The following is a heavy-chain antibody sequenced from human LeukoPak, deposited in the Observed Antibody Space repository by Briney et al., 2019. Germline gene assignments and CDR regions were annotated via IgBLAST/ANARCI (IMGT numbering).Heavy chain of an antibody. J-gene: IGHJ5*02. CDR2: IYYSGST. D-gene: IGHD4-17*01. CDR3: ARHGDDYGDYGSDP. V-gene: IGHV4-39*01. CDR1: GGSISSNDYY. Sequence: SETLSLTCTVSGGSISSNDYYWDWIRQPPGMGLEYIGSIYYSGSTYYNPSLKSRVTISVDTSKNQFSLKLSSVTAADTAVYYCARHGDDYGDYGSDPWGQGTLVTVSS.